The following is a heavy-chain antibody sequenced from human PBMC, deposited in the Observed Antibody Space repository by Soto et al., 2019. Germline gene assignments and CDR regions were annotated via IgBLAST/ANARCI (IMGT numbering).Heavy chain of an antibody. D-gene: IGHD3-9*01. V-gene: IGHV3-53*01. CDR1: GFTVSSNY. CDR2: IDSDGTT. CDR3: AKDSRYFSPQDGMDV. Sequence: HPGGSLRLSCAASGFTVSSNYMSWVRQAPGQGLECLSVIDSDGTTYYADSVKGRFTISRHNSKNTLYLQMDSLRAEDTAVYYCAKDSRYFSPQDGMDVWGQGTTVTVSS. J-gene: IGHJ6*02.